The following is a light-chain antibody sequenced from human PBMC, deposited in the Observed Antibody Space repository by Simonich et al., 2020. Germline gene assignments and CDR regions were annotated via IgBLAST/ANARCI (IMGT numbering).Light chain of an antibody. V-gene: IGKV1-5*03. Sequence: DIQMTQSPSTLSASVGDRITITCRASQSISRWFAWYQQKPGKAPKLLIYKASSLESGVPSRFSGSGSGTEFTLTISSLQPDDFATYYCQQYNSYWTFGQGTKVEIK. CDR3: QQYNSYWT. CDR2: KAS. J-gene: IGKJ1*01. CDR1: QSISRW.